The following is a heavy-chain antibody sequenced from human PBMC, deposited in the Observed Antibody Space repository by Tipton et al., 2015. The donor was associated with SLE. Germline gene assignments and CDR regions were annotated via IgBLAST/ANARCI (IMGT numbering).Heavy chain of an antibody. J-gene: IGHJ4*02. Sequence: GSLRLSCAASGFTFSTYGMHWVRQAPGKGLEWVAFIPYDGSNKYYADSVKGRFTISRDNPKNTLYLQMNSLRAEDTAVYYCARGSGWYHFDYWGQGTLVTVSS. V-gene: IGHV3-30*02. CDR2: IPYDGSNK. CDR1: GFTFSTYG. CDR3: ARGSGWYHFDY. D-gene: IGHD6-19*01.